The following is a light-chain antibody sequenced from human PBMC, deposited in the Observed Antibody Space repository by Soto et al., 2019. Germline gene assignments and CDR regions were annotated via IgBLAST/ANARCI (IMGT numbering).Light chain of an antibody. CDR1: QGVSAY. V-gene: IGKV1-39*01. J-gene: IGKJ2*01. Sequence: DIQMTQSPSSLSASVGDRGTITCRSSQGVSAYLLWYQKTQGRAPQLLIYSASNLVSGVPSRFSGSGSGTNFTLTISSMQPEDFATYYCQQSYRTPHTFGQGTKLETK. CDR2: SAS. CDR3: QQSYRTPHT.